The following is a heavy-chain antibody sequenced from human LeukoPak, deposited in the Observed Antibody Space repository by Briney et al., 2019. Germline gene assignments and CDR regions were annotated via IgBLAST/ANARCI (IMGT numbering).Heavy chain of an antibody. V-gene: IGHV3-23*01. Sequence: PGGSLRLSCAASGFTFSNYAMSWVRQAPGKGLEWVSVISSVDDATYYADSVVGLFTISRDNSRNTVYLQINSLRAEDTAVYYCAKDTNRWEGDWYFDLWAVAPWSLSPQ. J-gene: IGHJ2*01. D-gene: IGHD1-26*01. CDR3: AKDTNRWEGDWYFDL. CDR2: ISSVDDAT. CDR1: GFTFSNYA.